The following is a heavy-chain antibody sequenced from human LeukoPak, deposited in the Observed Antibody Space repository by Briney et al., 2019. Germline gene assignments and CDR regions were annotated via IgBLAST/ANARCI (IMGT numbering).Heavy chain of an antibody. Sequence: SETLSLTCTVSGGSISSYYWSWIRQPPGKGLEWIGYIYYSGSTNYNPSLKSRVTISVDKPKNQFSLKLSSVTAADTAVYYCARVLGSYDILTGPRYFQHWGQGTLVTVSS. CDR1: GGSISSYY. J-gene: IGHJ1*01. CDR2: IYYSGST. V-gene: IGHV4-59*12. CDR3: ARVLGSYDILTGPRYFQH. D-gene: IGHD3-9*01.